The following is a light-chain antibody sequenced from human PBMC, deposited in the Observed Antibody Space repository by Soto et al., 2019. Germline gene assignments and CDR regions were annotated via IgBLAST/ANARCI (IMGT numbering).Light chain of an antibody. J-gene: IGKJ4*01. CDR3: QQRSNWPPLLT. V-gene: IGKV3-11*01. CDR2: DAS. CDR1: QSVSSY. Sequence: EIVLTQSPATLSLSPGERATLXXRASQSVSSYLAWYQQKPGQAPRLLXXDASNRATGIPARFSGSGSGTDFTLTISSLEPEDFAVYYCQQRSNWPPLLTFGGGTKVDIK.